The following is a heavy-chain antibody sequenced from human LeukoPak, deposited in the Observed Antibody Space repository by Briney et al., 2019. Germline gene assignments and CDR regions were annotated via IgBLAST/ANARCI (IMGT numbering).Heavy chain of an antibody. CDR1: GGSISSNKW. J-gene: IGHJ5*02. CDR3: ALGLGAGSSSDWFDR. D-gene: IGHD3-10*01. V-gene: IGHV4-4*02. CDR2: ISHSGST. Sequence: SGTLSLTCAVSGGSISSNKWWSWVRQPPAKGLEWIGEISHSGSTNYNPSLKSRVTISVDKSKNQFSLRLSFVTAADTAVYYCALGLGAGSSSDWFDRWGQGILVTVSS.